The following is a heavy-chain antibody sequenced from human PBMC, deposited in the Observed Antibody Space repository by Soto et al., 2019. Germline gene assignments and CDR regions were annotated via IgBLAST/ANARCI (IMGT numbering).Heavy chain of an antibody. CDR2: ISVDDGDT. D-gene: IGHD5-18*01. J-gene: IGHJ6*02. Sequence: ASVKVSCKASGYTFTSYGISWVRQAPGQGLEWMGWISVDDGDTNYAQNFQGRVTMSTDTSTSTAYMEMRSLRSDDTAVYYCARDQVAKWAPGSAMVNYYYGMDAWGQGATVTVSS. CDR3: ARDQVAKWAPGSAMVNYYYGMDA. CDR1: GYTFTSYG. V-gene: IGHV1-18*04.